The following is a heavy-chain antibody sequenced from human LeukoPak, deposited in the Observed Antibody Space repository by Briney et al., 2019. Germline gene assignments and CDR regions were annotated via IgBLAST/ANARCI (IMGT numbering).Heavy chain of an antibody. D-gene: IGHD3-10*01. J-gene: IGHJ3*01. CDR2: IWYEGTNK. CDR3: ARDPYPGPFGSGNSYGSAFDV. V-gene: IGHV3-33*01. CDR1: GFIFNNYG. Sequence: GGSLRLLCAASGFIFNNYGMQGVREPRGKGGEGGGDIWYEGTNKFYADSVKGRFTTPRDNFKNTMYLQMNTLRADDTAVYFCARDPYPGPFGSGNSYGSAFDVWGQGTIVTVSS.